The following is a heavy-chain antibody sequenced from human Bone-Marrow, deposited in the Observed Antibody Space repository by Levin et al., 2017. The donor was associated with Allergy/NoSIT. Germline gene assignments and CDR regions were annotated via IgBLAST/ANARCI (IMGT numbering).Heavy chain of an antibody. J-gene: IGHJ6*02. D-gene: IGHD2-8*01. CDR1: GFMFNTYA. V-gene: IGHV3-23*01. CDR3: ARAPGTPCANGVCCRGYYFYGMDV. CDR2: IRETGSGA. Sequence: PGGSLRLSCAASGFMFNTYAMSWIRQAPGKGLEYVSSIRETGSGASSSDSVKGRFTISRDNSKNTLALQMNGLREDDTAIYYCARAPGTPCANGVCCRGYYFYGMDVWGQGTTVTVSS.